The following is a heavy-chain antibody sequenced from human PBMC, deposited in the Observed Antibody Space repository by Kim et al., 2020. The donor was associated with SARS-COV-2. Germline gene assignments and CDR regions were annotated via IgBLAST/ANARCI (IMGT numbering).Heavy chain of an antibody. CDR1: GYTFTSYA. CDR3: ASTFWSGYTNWFDP. J-gene: IGHJ5*02. CDR2: IYTNTGNP. D-gene: IGHD3-3*01. V-gene: IGHV7-4-1*02. Sequence: ASVKVSCKASGYTFTSYAMNWVRQAPGQGLEWMGWIYTNTGNPTYAQGFTGRFVFSLDTSVSTAYLQISSLKAEDTGVYYCASTFWSGYTNWFDPWGRGTLVTVSS.